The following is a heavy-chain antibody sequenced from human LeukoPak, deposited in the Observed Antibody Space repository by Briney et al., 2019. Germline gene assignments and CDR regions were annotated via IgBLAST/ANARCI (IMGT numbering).Heavy chain of an antibody. CDR3: ARRVDILTGYYDY. CDR2: IYSSGST. J-gene: IGHJ4*02. Sequence: SETLSLTCTVSGGSIGSYYWSWIRQPPGKGLEWIGYIYSSGSTYYNPSLKSRVTISVDTSKNQFSLKLSSVTAADTAVYYCARRVDILTGYYDYWGQGTLVTVSS. CDR1: GGSIGSYY. V-gene: IGHV4-4*08. D-gene: IGHD3-9*01.